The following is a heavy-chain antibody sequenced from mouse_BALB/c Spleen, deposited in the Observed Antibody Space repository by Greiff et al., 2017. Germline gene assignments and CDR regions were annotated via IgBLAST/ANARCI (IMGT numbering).Heavy chain of an antibody. D-gene: IGHD3-3*01. V-gene: IGHV1-14*01. J-gene: IGHJ4*01. CDR1: GYTFTSYV. CDR3: ARGGTGVYYYAMDY. CDR2: INPYNDGT. Sequence: EVQLQQSGPELVKPGASVKMSCKASGYTFTSYVMHWVKQKPGQGLEWIGYINPYNDGTKYNEKFKGKATLTSDKSSSTAYMELSSLTSEDSAVYYCARGGTGVYYYAMDYWGQGTSVTVSS.